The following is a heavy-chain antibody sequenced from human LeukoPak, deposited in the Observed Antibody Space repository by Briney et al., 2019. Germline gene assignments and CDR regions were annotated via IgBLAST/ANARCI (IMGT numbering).Heavy chain of an antibody. Sequence: LSETLSLTCAVYGGSFSGYYWSWIRQPPGKGLEWIGEINHSGSTNYNPSLKSRVTISVDTSKNQFSLKLSSVTAADTAVYYCARGRVGIVVVPAAKGKRRWFDPWGQGTLVTVSS. CDR1: GGSFSGYY. J-gene: IGHJ5*02. D-gene: IGHD2-2*01. V-gene: IGHV4-34*01. CDR3: ARGRVGIVVVPAAKGKRRWFDP. CDR2: INHSGST.